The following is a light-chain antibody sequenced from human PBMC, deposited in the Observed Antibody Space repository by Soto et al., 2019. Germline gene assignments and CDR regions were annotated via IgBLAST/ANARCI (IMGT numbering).Light chain of an antibody. CDR1: SSNIGAGYD. Sequence: QSVLTQPPSVSGAPWQRVTISCTGSSSNIGAGYDVHWYQQLPGTAPKLLIYGNNNRPSGVPDRFSGSKSGTSASLAITGLLPEDEADYYCQSHDTSLSGSRVLGTGTKVTVL. CDR2: GNN. CDR3: QSHDTSLSGSRV. J-gene: IGLJ1*01. V-gene: IGLV1-40*01.